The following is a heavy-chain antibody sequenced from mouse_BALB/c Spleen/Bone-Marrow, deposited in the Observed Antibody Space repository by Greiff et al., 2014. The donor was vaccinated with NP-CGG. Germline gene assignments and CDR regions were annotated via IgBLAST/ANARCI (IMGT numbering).Heavy chain of an antibody. D-gene: IGHD2-1*01. Sequence: QVQLQQPGAELVRPGTSVKVSCKASGYAFTNYLIEWVKQRPGQGLEWIGVLNPGSGGTNYNEKFKGEATLTADKSSSTAYMQLSSLTSDDSAVYFCARRIYYAMGYWGQGTTLTVSS. J-gene: IGHJ2*01. CDR3: ARRIYYAMGY. V-gene: IGHV1-54*01. CDR2: LNPGSGGT. CDR1: GYAFTNYL.